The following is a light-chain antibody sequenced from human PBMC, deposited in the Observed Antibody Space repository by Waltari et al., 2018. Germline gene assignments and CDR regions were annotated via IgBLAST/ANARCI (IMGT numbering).Light chain of an antibody. CDR3: TSYTSKNTFI. J-gene: IGLJ2*01. Sequence: QSALTQPASVFGSLGPSVTLSCTGTATAMGGSSSFPWYQQHSGKAPKLLIFAVSSRPSEISARFSASKSGNTASLTISGLQTEDEADYHCTSYTSKNTFIFGGGTRLTVL. CDR1: ATAMGGSSS. CDR2: AVS. V-gene: IGLV2-14*03.